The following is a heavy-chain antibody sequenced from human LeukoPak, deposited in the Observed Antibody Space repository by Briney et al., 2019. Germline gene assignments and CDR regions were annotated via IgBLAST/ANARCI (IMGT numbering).Heavy chain of an antibody. V-gene: IGHV3-23*01. CDR3: AKGSSTSCYKNWFDP. CDR1: GFTFSSYA. J-gene: IGHJ5*02. D-gene: IGHD2-2*02. Sequence: GGSLRLSCAASGFTFSSYAMSWVRQAPGKGLEWVSAISGSGGSTYYADSVKGRFTISRDSSKNTLYLQMNSLRAEDTAVYYCAKGSSTSCYKNWFDPWGQGTLVTVSS. CDR2: ISGSGGST.